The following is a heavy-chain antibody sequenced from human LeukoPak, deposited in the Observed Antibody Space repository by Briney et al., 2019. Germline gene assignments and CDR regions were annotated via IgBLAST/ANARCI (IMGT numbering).Heavy chain of an antibody. CDR1: GITFSRYW. J-gene: IGHJ4*02. Sequence: GGSLRLSCVDSGITFSRYWMSWVRQAPGKGLEWVSTISGGGGSTYYADSVKGRFTISRDNSKNTLYLQVNSLRAEDTAVYYCAKGGKWDVTPFDYWGQGTLVTVSS. V-gene: IGHV3-23*01. CDR3: AKGGKWDVTPFDY. CDR2: ISGGGGST. D-gene: IGHD1-26*01.